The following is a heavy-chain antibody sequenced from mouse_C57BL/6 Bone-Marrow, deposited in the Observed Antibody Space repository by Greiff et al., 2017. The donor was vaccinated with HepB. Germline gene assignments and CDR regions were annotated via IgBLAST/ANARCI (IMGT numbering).Heavy chain of an antibody. Sequence: QVQLKQSGPGLVQPSQSLSITCTVSGFSLTSYGVHWVRQSPGKGLEWLGVIWSGGSTDYNAAFISRLSISKDNSKSHVFFKMNSLQADDTAIYYCARNAGSSYGYAMDYWGQGTSVTVSS. D-gene: IGHD1-1*01. CDR3: ARNAGSSYGYAMDY. J-gene: IGHJ4*01. CDR2: IWSGGST. V-gene: IGHV2-2*01. CDR1: GFSLTSYG.